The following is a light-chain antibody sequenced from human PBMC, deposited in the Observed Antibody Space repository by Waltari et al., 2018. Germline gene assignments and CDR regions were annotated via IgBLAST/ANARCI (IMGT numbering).Light chain of an antibody. V-gene: IGKV1-39*01. CDR1: KSFSID. J-gene: IGKJ3*01. CDR2: AAS. Sequence: TCRRMKSFSIDLNGYQRKPGKAPNLRIYAASSLQSGVPSRCSGSGSGTDFTLTISSLQPEDFATYYCQQSYSTPFTFGPGTKVDIK. CDR3: QQSYSTPFT.